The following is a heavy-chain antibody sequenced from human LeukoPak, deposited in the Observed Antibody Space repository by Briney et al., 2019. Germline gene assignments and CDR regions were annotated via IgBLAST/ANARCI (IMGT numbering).Heavy chain of an antibody. CDR2: IFGNGDTT. CDR3: AKRNTMVRGGPCFDY. V-gene: IGHV3-53*01. D-gene: IGHD3-10*01. J-gene: IGHJ4*02. CDR1: GFTVSSNY. Sequence: GGSLRLSCAASGFTVSSNYMSWVRQAPGKGLEWVSIIFGNGDTTYYADSVKGRFTVSRDNSKDTLYLQMNDLRPDDTAIYYCAKRNTMVRGGPCFDYWGQGLLVTVSS.